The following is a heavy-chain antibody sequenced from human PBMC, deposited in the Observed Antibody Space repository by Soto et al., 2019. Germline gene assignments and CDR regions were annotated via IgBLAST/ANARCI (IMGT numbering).Heavy chain of an antibody. Sequence: QVQLVQSGAEVKNPGASVKVSCKASGYTFTSYYMHWVRQPPRQGLERIGIINPSGGRTSYAQKFQGRVSMNRDTCTSTVYVELSSLRSEATAVYSCAANYYGTVSYWVHLSPDYRGQGTLVTVSS. V-gene: IGHV1-46*03. CDR1: GYTFTSYY. D-gene: IGHD3-10*01. J-gene: IGHJ4*02. CDR2: INPSGGRT. CDR3: AANYYGTVSYWVHLSPDY.